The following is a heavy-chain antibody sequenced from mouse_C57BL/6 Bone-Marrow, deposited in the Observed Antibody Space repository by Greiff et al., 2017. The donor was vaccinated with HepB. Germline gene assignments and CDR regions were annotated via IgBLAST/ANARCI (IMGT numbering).Heavy chain of an antibody. CDR3: ARRATVVATRSYWYFDV. J-gene: IGHJ1*03. D-gene: IGHD1-1*01. Sequence: QVHVKQPGAELVKPGASVKLSCKASGYTFTSYWMHWVKQRPGQGLEWIGMIHPNSGSTNYNEKFKSKATLTVDKSSSTAYMQLSSLTSEDSAVYYCARRATVVATRSYWYFDVWGTGTTVTVSS. CDR2: IHPNSGST. CDR1: GYTFTSYW. V-gene: IGHV1-64*01.